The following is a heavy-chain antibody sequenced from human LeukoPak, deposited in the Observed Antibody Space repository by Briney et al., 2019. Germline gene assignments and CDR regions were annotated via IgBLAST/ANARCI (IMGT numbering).Heavy chain of an antibody. J-gene: IGHJ4*02. Sequence: ASVKVSCKTSGYSFTSHNINWVRQATGQGLEWMGWVSPSSGNTAYAQKFQGRVTMTRDTSISTAYMELSSLTSEDTAVYYCARGHPGYASGWPDYWGQGTLVTVSS. D-gene: IGHD6-19*01. CDR1: GYSFTSHN. CDR2: VSPSSGNT. CDR3: ARGHPGYASGWPDY. V-gene: IGHV1-8*01.